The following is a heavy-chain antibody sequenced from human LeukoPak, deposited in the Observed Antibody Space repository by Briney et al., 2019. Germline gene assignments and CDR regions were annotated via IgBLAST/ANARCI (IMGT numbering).Heavy chain of an antibody. D-gene: IGHD3-3*01. CDR2: ISYDGSNK. CDR1: GFTFSSYA. J-gene: IGHJ6*02. CDR3: ARGGITIFGVVSTYYYGMDV. V-gene: IGHV3-30-3*01. Sequence: GRSLRLSCAASGFTFSSYAMHWVRQAPGKGLEWVAAISYDGSNKYYADSVKGRFTISRDNSKNTLYLQMNSLRAEDTAVYYCARGGITIFGVVSTYYYGMDVWGQGTTVTVSS.